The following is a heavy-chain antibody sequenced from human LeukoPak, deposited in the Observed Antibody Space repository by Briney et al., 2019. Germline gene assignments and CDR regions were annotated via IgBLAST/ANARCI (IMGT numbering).Heavy chain of an antibody. CDR3: ARERYDILTGYYPTLDFDY. J-gene: IGHJ4*02. CDR1: GFTFSSYE. D-gene: IGHD3-9*01. Sequence: GGSLRLSCAASGFTFSSYEMNWVRQAPGKGLEWVSYISSSGSTIYHADSVKGRFTISRDNAKNSLYLKMNSLRAEDTAVYYCARERYDILTGYYPTLDFDYWGQGTLVTVSS. V-gene: IGHV3-48*03. CDR2: ISSSGSTI.